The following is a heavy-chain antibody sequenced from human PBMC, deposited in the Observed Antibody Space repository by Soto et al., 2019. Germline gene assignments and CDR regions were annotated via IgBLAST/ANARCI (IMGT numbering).Heavy chain of an antibody. CDR2: IRSKPNNYAT. Sequence: HPGGSLRLSCEASGSIFSGSAMHWVRQASGKGLEWVGRIRSKPNNYATEYAASVKGRFTISRDDSKNTAYLQMNSLKTEDTAVYYCTRHTVDIWGQGTMVTVSS. J-gene: IGHJ3*02. V-gene: IGHV3-73*01. CDR3: TRHTVDI. CDR1: GSIFSGSA. D-gene: IGHD4-4*01.